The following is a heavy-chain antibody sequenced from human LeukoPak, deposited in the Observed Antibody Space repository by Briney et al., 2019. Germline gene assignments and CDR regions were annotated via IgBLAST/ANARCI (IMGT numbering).Heavy chain of an antibody. J-gene: IGHJ4*02. V-gene: IGHV1-18*01. CDR3: ARDITSYSSSPNYFDH. D-gene: IGHD6-13*01. CDR2: VNTDTDNT. CDR1: GYSFTNDG. Sequence: ASVKVSCKASGYSFTNDGISWVRQAPGQGLEWMGWVNTDTDNTVYAQKFQGRVTMARDTSTSTAHMELRSLRSDDTAVYYCARDITSYSSSPNYFDHWGQGTLVTVSS.